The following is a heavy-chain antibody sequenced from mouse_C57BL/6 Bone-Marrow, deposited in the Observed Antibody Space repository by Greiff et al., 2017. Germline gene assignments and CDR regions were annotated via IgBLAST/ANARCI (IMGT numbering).Heavy chain of an antibody. J-gene: IGHJ1*03. Sequence: EVKVVESGGDLVKPGGSLKLSCAASGFTFSSYGMSWVRQTPDKRLEWVATISSGGSYTYYPDSVKGRFTSSRDNAKNTLYLQMSSLKSEDTAMYYCARGPVLLRYPWYFDVWGTGTTVTVSS. V-gene: IGHV5-6*01. CDR1: GFTFSSYG. CDR2: ISSGGSYT. D-gene: IGHD1-1*01. CDR3: ARGPVLLRYPWYFDV.